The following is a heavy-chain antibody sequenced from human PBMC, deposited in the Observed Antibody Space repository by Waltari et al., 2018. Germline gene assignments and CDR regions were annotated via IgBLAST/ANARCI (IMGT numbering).Heavy chain of an antibody. CDR1: GYTFTSYD. CDR3: ARAAGNSYGYDAFDI. CDR2: MNPNSGNT. J-gene: IGHJ3*02. Sequence: QVQLVQSGAEVKKPGASVKVSCKASGYTFTSYDINWVRQATGQGLEWMGWMNPNSGNTGYAQKFQGRCTSTRNTSISTAYMELSSLRSEDTAVYYCARAAGNSYGYDAFDIWGQGTMVTVSS. V-gene: IGHV1-8*03. D-gene: IGHD5-18*01.